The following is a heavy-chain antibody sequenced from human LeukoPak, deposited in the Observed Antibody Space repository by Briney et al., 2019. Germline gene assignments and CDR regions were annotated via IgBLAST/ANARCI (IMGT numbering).Heavy chain of an antibody. V-gene: IGHV3-33*01. D-gene: IGHD3-22*01. CDR3: ARVYDSSGYSRPSFDY. CDR1: GFKFSTYG. Sequence: GGSLRLSCAASGFKFSTYGMHWVRQAPGKGLEWVAVIWYDGSNKYYADSVKGRFTISRDNSKNSLYLQMNSLRAEDTAVYYCARVYDSSGYSRPSFDYWGQGTLVTVSS. CDR2: IWYDGSNK. J-gene: IGHJ4*02.